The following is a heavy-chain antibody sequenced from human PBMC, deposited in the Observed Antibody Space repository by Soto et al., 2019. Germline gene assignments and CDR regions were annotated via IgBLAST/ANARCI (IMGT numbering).Heavy chain of an antibody. D-gene: IGHD3-3*01. CDR3: AGGRRLRFLEWSPTYFDY. V-gene: IGHV1-8*01. Sequence: QVQLVQSGAEVKKPGASVKVSCKASGYTFTSYDINWVRQATGQGLEWMGWMNPNSGNTGYAQKFQGRVTMTRNTSISTAYMELSSLRSEDTAVYYCAGGRRLRFLEWSPTYFDYWGQGTLVTVSS. CDR1: GYTFTSYD. CDR2: MNPNSGNT. J-gene: IGHJ4*02.